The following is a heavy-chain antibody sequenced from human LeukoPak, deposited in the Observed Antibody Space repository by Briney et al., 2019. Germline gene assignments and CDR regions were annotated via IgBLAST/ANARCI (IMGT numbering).Heavy chain of an antibody. V-gene: IGHV1-8*01. J-gene: IGHJ4*02. CDR2: MNPNSGNT. Sequence: ASVNVSCKASVYTFTSYDINWVRQATGQGLEWMGWMNPNSGNTGYAQKFQGRVTMTRNTSISTAYMELSSPRSEDTAVYYCARGCLYSGYDFDYWGQGTLVTVSS. D-gene: IGHD5-12*01. CDR3: ARGCLYSGYDFDY. CDR1: VYTFTSYD.